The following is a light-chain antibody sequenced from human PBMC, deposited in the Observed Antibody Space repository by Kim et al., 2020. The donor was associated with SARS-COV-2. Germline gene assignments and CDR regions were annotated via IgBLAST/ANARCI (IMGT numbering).Light chain of an antibody. CDR2: DAS. V-gene: IGKV3-20*01. Sequence: EIVLTQSPGILSLSAGERAVLSCRASQSVSRSYLAWYQQRPGQAPRLLIYDASNRATGIPDRFSGSGSGTDFTLTINRVEPEDVAVYSCQQDGSSPYTFGQGTKLEI. CDR1: QSVSRSY. CDR3: QQDGSSPYT. J-gene: IGKJ2*01.